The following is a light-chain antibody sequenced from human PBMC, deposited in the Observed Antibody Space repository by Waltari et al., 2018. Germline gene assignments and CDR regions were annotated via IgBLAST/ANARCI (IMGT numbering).Light chain of an antibody. CDR2: DAF. Sequence: MQVTQSPSSLSASVGDSVTITCQASQGINNFLTLYQQKPGKAPKVVIYDAFNLATGVPSRYSGGGSGTDFTFTTSSLQPEDIATYYCQQDNTLPVTFGGGTKVEIK. CDR3: QQDNTLPVT. J-gene: IGKJ4*01. CDR1: QGINNF. V-gene: IGKV1-33*01.